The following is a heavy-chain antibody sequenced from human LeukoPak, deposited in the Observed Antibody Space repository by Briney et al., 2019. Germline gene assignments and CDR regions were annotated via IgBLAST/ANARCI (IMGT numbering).Heavy chain of an antibody. J-gene: IGHJ4*02. CDR1: GFTFSSYA. Sequence: GGSLRLSCAASGFTFSSYAMSWVRQAPGKGLEWVSAISGSGASTYYADSVKGRFTISGDNSKNTLYLQMNSLRADDTAVYYCAKNLATAATLFDYWGQGTLVTVSS. CDR3: AKNLATAATLFDY. D-gene: IGHD6-13*01. V-gene: IGHV3-23*01. CDR2: ISGSGAST.